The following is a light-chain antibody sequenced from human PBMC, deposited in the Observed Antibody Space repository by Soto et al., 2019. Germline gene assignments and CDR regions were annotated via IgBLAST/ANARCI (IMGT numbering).Light chain of an antibody. CDR2: YDD. CDR1: SSNIGNNA. CDR3: AAWDDSLNGHV. Sequence: QSDLTQPPSVSGAPRQRVTISCSGSSSNIGNNAVNWYQQLPGKAPKLLIYYDDLLPSGVSDRFSGSKSGTSASLAISGLQSEDEADYYCAAWDDSLNGHVFGTGTKVTVL. V-gene: IGLV1-36*01. J-gene: IGLJ1*01.